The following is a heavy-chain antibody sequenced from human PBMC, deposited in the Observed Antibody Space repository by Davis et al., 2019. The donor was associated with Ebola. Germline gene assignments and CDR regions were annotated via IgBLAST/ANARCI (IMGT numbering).Heavy chain of an antibody. Sequence: GESLKISCAASGFTFSSYAMSWVRQAPGKGLGWVSSISVRSITYHADSVKGRFTISRDNSKNTLYLQMNSLRAEDTAVYYCAKVHPPTTVTTGWFDPWGQGTLVTVSS. CDR3: AKVHPPTTVTTGWFDP. CDR1: GFTFSSYA. V-gene: IGHV3-23*01. CDR2: ISVRSIT. J-gene: IGHJ5*02. D-gene: IGHD4-17*01.